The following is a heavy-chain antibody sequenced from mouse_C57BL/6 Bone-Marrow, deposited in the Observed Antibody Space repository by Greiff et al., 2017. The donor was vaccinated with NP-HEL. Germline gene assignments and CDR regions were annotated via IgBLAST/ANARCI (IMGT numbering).Heavy chain of an antibody. D-gene: IGHD2-3*01. CDR3: ARTYDGYLAY. CDR2: ISSGSSTI. J-gene: IGHJ3*01. V-gene: IGHV5-17*01. CDR1: GFTFSDYG. Sequence: EVQVVESGGGLVKPGGSLKLSCAASGFTFSDYGMHWVRQAPEKGLEWVAYISSGSSTIYYADTVKGRFTISSDNAKNTLFLQMTSLRSEDTAMYYCARTYDGYLAYWGQGTLVTVSA.